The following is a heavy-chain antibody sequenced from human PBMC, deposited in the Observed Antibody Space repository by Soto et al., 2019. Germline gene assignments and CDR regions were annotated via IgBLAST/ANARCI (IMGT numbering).Heavy chain of an antibody. V-gene: IGHV4-31*03. CDR2: IYYSGNT. Sequence: PSETLSLTCSVSGDSISSSGYYWSWIRQHPGKGLEWIGHIYYSGNTYSNPSLKSRATISVDTSKNQFSLNLNSVTAADTAVCYCARDSGFYSSSSFDYWGQGTLVTVSS. CDR1: GDSISSSGYY. J-gene: IGHJ4*02. D-gene: IGHD6-6*01. CDR3: ARDSGFYSSSSFDY.